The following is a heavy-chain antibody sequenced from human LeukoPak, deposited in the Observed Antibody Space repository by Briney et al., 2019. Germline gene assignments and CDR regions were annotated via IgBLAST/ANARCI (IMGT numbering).Heavy chain of an antibody. D-gene: IGHD5-12*01. V-gene: IGHV3-7*01. CDR1: GFTFSSYW. J-gene: IGHJ4*02. Sequence: PGGSLRLSCEASGFTFSSYWMNWVRQVPGKGLEWVASVKPDGSVNFYVDSVEGRFTISRDNARYSLFLQMNSLRVEDTAVYYCVRENQLRCWGQGTLVSVSS. CDR3: VRENQLRC. CDR2: VKPDGSVN.